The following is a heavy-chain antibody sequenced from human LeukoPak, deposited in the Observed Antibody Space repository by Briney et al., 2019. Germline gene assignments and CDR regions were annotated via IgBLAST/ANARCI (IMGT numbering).Heavy chain of an antibody. CDR1: GFTFSNYG. J-gene: IGHJ3*02. CDR2: ISVSGDST. V-gene: IGHV3-23*01. Sequence: PGGSLRLSCAVSGFTFSNYGMSWVRQAPGKGLEWVSIISVSGDSTYYADSVKGRFTISRDNSKNTLYLQMNSLRAEDTAVYYCAKDHGNIPSHYDYVWGSYHGAFDIWGQGTMVTVSS. D-gene: IGHD3-16*02. CDR3: AKDHGNIPSHYDYVWGSYHGAFDI.